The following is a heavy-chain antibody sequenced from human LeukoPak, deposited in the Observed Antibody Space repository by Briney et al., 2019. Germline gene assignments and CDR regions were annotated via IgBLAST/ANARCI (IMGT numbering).Heavy chain of an antibody. V-gene: IGHV4-39*01. Sequence: PSETLSLTCTVSGGTINTSSYYWGWIRQPPGKGLEWIGTVYYAGNTYYNPSLKSRVTIFVDTSKNQFSLNLSSVTASDTAVYFCARRGPSENWFDPWSQGALVTVSS. CDR3: ARRGPSENWFDP. CDR2: VYYAGNT. J-gene: IGHJ5*02. CDR1: GGTINTSSYY.